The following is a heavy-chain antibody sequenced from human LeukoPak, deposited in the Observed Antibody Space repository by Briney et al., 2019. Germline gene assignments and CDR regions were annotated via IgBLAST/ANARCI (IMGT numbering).Heavy chain of an antibody. D-gene: IGHD4-11*01. CDR3: ARQGYSNYFDY. CDR1: GGSISSSSYY. V-gene: IGHV4-39*01. Sequence: SETLSLTCTVSGGSISSSSYYWGWIRQPPGKGLEWIGNIYYSGSTYYNPSLKSRVTISVDTSKNQFSLKLSSVTAADTAVYYCARQGYSNYFDYWGQGTLVTVSS. CDR2: IYYSGST. J-gene: IGHJ4*02.